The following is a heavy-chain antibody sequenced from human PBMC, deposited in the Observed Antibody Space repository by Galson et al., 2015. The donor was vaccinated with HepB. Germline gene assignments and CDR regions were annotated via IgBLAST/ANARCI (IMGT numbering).Heavy chain of an antibody. D-gene: IGHD3-10*01. CDR3: ARGNDYGSGTFYKSYGIDV. J-gene: IGHJ3*01. Sequence: ETLSLTCAVYGGSFSGFYWSWIRQPPGKGLEWIGEISHRGSTNYNPSLKSRVTLSVDTSKNQFSLKLRSLTAADTALYYCARGNDYGSGTFYKSYGIDVWGQGTMVIVSS. V-gene: IGHV4-34*01. CDR1: GGSFSGFY. CDR2: ISHRGST.